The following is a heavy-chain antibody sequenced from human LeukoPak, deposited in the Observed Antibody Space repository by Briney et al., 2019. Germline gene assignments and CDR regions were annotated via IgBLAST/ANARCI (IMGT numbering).Heavy chain of an antibody. CDR3: ARCSITFGGVIGD. Sequence: SETLSLTCTVSGGSISSSSYYWGWIRQPPGKGLEWIGSIYYSGSTYYNPSLKSRVTISVDTSKNQFSLKLSSVTAADTAVYYCARCSITFGGVIGDWGQGTLVTVSS. D-gene: IGHD3-16*02. CDR1: GGSISSSSYY. J-gene: IGHJ4*02. CDR2: IYYSGST. V-gene: IGHV4-39*01.